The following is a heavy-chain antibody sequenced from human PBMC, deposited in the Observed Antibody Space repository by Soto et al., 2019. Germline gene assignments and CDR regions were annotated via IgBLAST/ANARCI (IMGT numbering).Heavy chain of an antibody. Sequence: QVQLVQSGAEVKKPGASVKVSCKASGYTFTSYDINWVRQATGQGLEWMGWMNPNSGNTGYAQKFQGRVTMTRNTSISTAYMELSSLRSEDTAVYYCARGPGKEQLGFWYYYYYYGMDVWGQGTTVTVSS. V-gene: IGHV1-8*01. CDR2: MNPNSGNT. CDR3: ARGPGKEQLGFWYYYYYYGMDV. D-gene: IGHD6-6*01. J-gene: IGHJ6*02. CDR1: GYTFTSYD.